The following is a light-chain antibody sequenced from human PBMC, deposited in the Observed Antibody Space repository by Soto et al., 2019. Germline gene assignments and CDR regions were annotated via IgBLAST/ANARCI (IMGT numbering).Light chain of an antibody. V-gene: IGKV1-5*01. J-gene: IGKJ1*01. Sequence: DIQMTQSPSILSASVGDRVTITCRASQSISSWLAWYQQKPGKAPKLLIYDASSLESGVPSRFSGSGSGTEFTLTISSLQPDDFATYYCQQYNSYSPETFGQGTKVEIK. CDR3: QQYNSYSPET. CDR1: QSISSW. CDR2: DAS.